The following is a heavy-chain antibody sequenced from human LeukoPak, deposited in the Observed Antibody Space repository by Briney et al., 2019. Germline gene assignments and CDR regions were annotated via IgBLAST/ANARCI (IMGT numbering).Heavy chain of an antibody. CDR2: ISYDGSNK. V-gene: IGHV3-30*03. J-gene: IGHJ3*02. CDR3: ARPLDSAMVADAFDI. CDR1: GFTFSSYG. D-gene: IGHD5-18*01. Sequence: GGSLRLSCAASGFTFSSYGMHWVRQAPGKGLEWVAVISYDGSNKYYADSVKGRFTISRDNSKNTLYLQMNSLRAEDTAVYYCARPLDSAMVADAFDIWGQGTMVTVSS.